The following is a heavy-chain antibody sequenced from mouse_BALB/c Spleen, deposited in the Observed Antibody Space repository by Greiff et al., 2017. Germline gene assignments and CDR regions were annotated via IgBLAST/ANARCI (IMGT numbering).Heavy chain of an antibody. CDR1: GYTFTSYW. J-gene: IGHJ3*01. V-gene: IGHV1S81*02. D-gene: IGHD2-3*01. CDR2: INPSNGRT. Sequence: QVQLQQPGAELVKPGASVKLSCKASGYTFTSYWMHWVKQRPGQGLEWIGEINPSNGRTNYNEKFKSKATLTVDKSSSTAYMQLSSLTSEDSAVYYCARYDGYDGFAYWGQGTLVTVSA. CDR3: ARYDGYDGFAY.